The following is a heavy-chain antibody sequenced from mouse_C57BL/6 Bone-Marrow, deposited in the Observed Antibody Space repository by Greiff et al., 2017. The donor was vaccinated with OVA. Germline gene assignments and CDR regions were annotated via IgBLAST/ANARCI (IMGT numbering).Heavy chain of an antibody. CDR2: IRSKSNNYAT. D-gene: IGHD2-1*01. Sequence: EVQLVESGGGLVQPKGSLKLSCAASGFSFNTYAMNWVRQAPGKGLEWVARIRSKSNNYATYYADSVKDRFTISRDDSESMLYLQMNNLKTEDTAMYYCVRPLYYGNSFAYWGQGTLVTVSA. J-gene: IGHJ3*01. CDR3: VRPLYYGNSFAY. CDR1: GFSFNTYA. V-gene: IGHV10-1*01.